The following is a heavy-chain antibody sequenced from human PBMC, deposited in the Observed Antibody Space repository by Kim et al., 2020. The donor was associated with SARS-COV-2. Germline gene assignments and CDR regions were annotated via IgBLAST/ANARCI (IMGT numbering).Heavy chain of an antibody. Sequence: SVKVSCKASGGTFSSYAISWVRQAPGQGLEWMGGIIPIFGTANYAQKFQGRVTITADESTSTAYIELSSLRSEDTAVYYCARGNRADLRFSSVPHGRYYYYGMDVWGQGTTVTVSS. CDR2: IIPIFGTA. V-gene: IGHV1-69*13. J-gene: IGHJ6*02. CDR1: GGTFSSYA. D-gene: IGHD3-3*01. CDR3: ARGNRADLRFSSVPHGRYYYYGMDV.